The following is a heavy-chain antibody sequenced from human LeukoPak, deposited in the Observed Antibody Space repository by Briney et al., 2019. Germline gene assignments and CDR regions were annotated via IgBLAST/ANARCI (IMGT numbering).Heavy chain of an antibody. CDR2: ISTSSSYT. V-gene: IGHV3-11*06. CDR3: ARDRLHYDSLTGYPAD. D-gene: IGHD3-9*01. CDR1: GFTFSDYY. J-gene: IGHJ4*02. Sequence: PGGSLRLSCAASGFTFSDYYMSWIRQAPGKGLEWISYISTSSSYTIYADSVKGRFTISRDNSKNTLYLQMNSLRAEDTAVYYCARDRLHYDSLTGYPADWGQGTLVTVSS.